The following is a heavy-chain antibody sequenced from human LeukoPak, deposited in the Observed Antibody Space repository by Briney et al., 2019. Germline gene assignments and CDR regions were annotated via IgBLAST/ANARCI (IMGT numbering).Heavy chain of an antibody. D-gene: IGHD1-1*01. Sequence: SETLSLTCTVSGGSISSFYWSWIRQPPGKGLEWIGYIYYSGSTNYNPSLKSRVTISVDTSKNQFSLRLSSVTAADTAVYYCARLNVDSYYHGMDVWGQGTTVTVSS. J-gene: IGHJ6*02. CDR1: GGSISSFY. CDR3: ARLNVDSYYHGMDV. V-gene: IGHV4-59*01. CDR2: IYYSGST.